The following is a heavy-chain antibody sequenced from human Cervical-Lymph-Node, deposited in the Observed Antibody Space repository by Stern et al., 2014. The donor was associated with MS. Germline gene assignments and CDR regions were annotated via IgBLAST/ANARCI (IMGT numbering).Heavy chain of an antibody. CDR1: GDNFTNYA. CDR2: ISDGNGHT. CDR3: TTNYHS. Sequence: QVQLMQSGAEVKKPGASVKISCKTSGDNFTNYAIHWVRQAHGQRLEWMGWISDGNGHTMDSKALQDRVNMKTNIYASTAYMDLSSLRSGDTAVYYCTTNYHSWVQGTLVTVSS. J-gene: IGHJ4*02. V-gene: IGHV1-3*01. D-gene: IGHD1-14*01.